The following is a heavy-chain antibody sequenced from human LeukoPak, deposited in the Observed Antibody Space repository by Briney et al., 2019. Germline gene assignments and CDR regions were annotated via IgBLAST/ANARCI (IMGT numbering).Heavy chain of an antibody. CDR2: VYYTGAT. V-gene: IGHV4-59*01. CDR3: ARCGNSYGTGYQFDP. CDR1: GGSIGDYY. Sequence: SETLSLTCTVSGGSIGDYYWSWIRQTPGKGLEWIGFVYYTGATNYNPSLKSRVTISLDTSKNQFSLHLNSVDAADTAVYFCARCGNSYGTGYQFDPWSQGTLVTVSS. J-gene: IGHJ5*02. D-gene: IGHD5-18*01.